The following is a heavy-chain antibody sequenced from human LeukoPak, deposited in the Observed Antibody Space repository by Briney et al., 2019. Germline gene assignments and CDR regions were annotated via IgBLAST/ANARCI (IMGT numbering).Heavy chain of an antibody. Sequence: SVKVSCKASGGTFSSYAISWVRQAPGQGLEWMGGTIPIFGTANYAQKFQGRVTITTDESTSTAYMELSSLRSEDTAVYYCASYADYYDSSGYYYSFDYWGQGTLVTVSS. CDR3: ASYADYYDSSGYYYSFDY. CDR2: TIPIFGTA. J-gene: IGHJ4*02. V-gene: IGHV1-69*05. CDR1: GGTFSSYA. D-gene: IGHD3-22*01.